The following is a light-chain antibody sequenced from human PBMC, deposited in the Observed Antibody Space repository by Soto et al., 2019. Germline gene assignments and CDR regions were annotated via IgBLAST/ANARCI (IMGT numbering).Light chain of an antibody. Sequence: EIVMTQSPGTLSVSPGEKATLSCRASQSVSSNLAWFQQKPGQAPRLLIYGASTRATGIPARFSGSGSGTEFTLTISSLQSEDFAVEYCQQYHNWPPYTFGQGTRLEIK. CDR2: GAS. V-gene: IGKV3-15*01. J-gene: IGKJ2*01. CDR3: QQYHNWPPYT. CDR1: QSVSSN.